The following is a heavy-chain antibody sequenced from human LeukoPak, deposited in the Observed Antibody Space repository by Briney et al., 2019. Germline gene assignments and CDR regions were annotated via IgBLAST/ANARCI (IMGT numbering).Heavy chain of an antibody. V-gene: IGHV3-33*01. Sequence: GGSLRLSCAASGFTFSSHGMHWVRQAPGKGLEWVGLIWYDGSKNYYGDFVKGRFIISRDNSKNTLYLEMHSLRAEDTAVYYCMRASRGWYFDYWGQGTLVTVSS. CDR2: IWYDGSKN. CDR3: MRASRGWYFDY. J-gene: IGHJ4*02. D-gene: IGHD6-19*01. CDR1: GFTFSSHG.